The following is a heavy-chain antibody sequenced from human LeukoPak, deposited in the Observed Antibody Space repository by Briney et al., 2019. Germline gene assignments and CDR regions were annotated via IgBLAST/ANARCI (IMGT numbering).Heavy chain of an antibody. V-gene: IGHV1-24*01. Sequence: GASVKVSCKVSGYXLTELSIHWVRQAPGKGLEWMGGFDPEDGETIYAQKFQGRVTMTEDTSTDTAYMELSSLRSEDTAVYYCATLYSSGPKYYGMDVWGQGTSVTVSS. CDR2: FDPEDGET. D-gene: IGHD6-19*01. CDR1: GYXLTELS. J-gene: IGHJ6*02. CDR3: ATLYSSGPKYYGMDV.